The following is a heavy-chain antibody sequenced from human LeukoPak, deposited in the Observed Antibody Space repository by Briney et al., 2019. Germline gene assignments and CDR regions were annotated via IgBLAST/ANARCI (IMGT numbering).Heavy chain of an antibody. V-gene: IGHV4-34*01. CDR2: INHSGST. Sequence: SETLSLTCADYGGSFSGYYWRWIRQPPGKELEWIGEINHSGSTNYNPSLKSRVTISVVTSKNQFPLKLSSVTAADTAVYYCARRKSSTRWYYYGMDVWGQGTTVTVSS. J-gene: IGHJ6*02. D-gene: IGHD2-2*01. CDR1: GGSFSGYY. CDR3: ARRKSSTRWYYYGMDV.